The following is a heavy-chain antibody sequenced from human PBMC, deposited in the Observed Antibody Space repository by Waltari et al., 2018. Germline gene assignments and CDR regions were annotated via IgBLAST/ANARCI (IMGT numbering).Heavy chain of an antibody. V-gene: IGHV4-59*01. CDR2: IYYSGST. Sequence: QVQLQESGPGLVKPSETLSLTCTVSGGSISSYYWTWIRQPPGQGLEWIGYIYYSGSTNYNPSLKSRVTISVDTSKNQFSLKLSSVTAADTAVYYCARDKHYDFWSGPYYGMDVWGQGTTVTVSS. CDR1: GGSISSYY. D-gene: IGHD3-3*01. CDR3: ARDKHYDFWSGPYYGMDV. J-gene: IGHJ6*02.